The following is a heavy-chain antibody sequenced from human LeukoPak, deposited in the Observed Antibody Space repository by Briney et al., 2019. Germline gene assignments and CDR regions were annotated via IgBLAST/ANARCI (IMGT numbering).Heavy chain of an antibody. CDR2: IYYSGST. CDR3: ARTSGGSYYYYYYMDV. V-gene: IGHV4-59*12. J-gene: IGHJ6*03. D-gene: IGHD1-26*01. CDR1: GGSISSYY. Sequence: SETLSLTCTVSGGSISSYYWSWIRQPPGKGLEWIGSIYYSGSTYYNPSLKSRVTISVDTSKNQFSLKLSSVTAADTAVYYCARTSGGSYYYYYYMDVWGKGTTVTVSS.